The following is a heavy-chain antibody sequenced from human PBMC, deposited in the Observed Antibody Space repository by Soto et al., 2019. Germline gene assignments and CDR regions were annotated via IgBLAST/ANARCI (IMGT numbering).Heavy chain of an antibody. CDR2: ISHSGTT. Sequence: QVQLQESGPGLMKPSETLSLTCSVSGYSISSGYFWGWIRQPPGKGLEWIATISHSGTTYYNPSLKSRVTISMDTSKNQFSLNLRSVTATDTAVYFCARAILAGRGYFDYWGQGTLAAVSS. D-gene: IGHD3-22*01. CDR1: GYSISSGYF. CDR3: ARAILAGRGYFDY. V-gene: IGHV4-38-2*02. J-gene: IGHJ4*02.